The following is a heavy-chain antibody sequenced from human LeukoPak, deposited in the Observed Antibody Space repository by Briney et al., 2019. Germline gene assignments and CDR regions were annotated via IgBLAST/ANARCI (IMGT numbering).Heavy chain of an antibody. CDR2: IYPGDSDT. CDR1: GYSFTSYW. V-gene: IGHV5-51*01. CDR3: ATRARGSGSYYPLAFDI. J-gene: IGHJ3*02. D-gene: IGHD3-10*01. Sequence: GESLKISCKGSGYSFTSYWIGWVRQMPGKGLEWMGIIYPGDSDTRYGPSFQGQVTISADKSISTAYLQWSSLKASDTAMYYCATRARGSGSYYPLAFDIWGQGTMVTVSS.